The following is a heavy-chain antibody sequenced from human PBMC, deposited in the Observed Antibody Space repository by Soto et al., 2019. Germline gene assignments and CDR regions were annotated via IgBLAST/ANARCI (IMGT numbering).Heavy chain of an antibody. Sequence: HPGGSLRLSCAASGFTFSSYAMHWVRQAPGKGLEWVAVISYDGSNKYYADSVKGRFAISRDNSKNTLYLQMNSLRAEDTAVYYCARGGSYYFDYWGQGTLVTVSS. V-gene: IGHV3-30*09. CDR2: ISYDGSNK. J-gene: IGHJ4*02. CDR1: GFTFSSYA. D-gene: IGHD1-26*01. CDR3: ARGGSYYFDY.